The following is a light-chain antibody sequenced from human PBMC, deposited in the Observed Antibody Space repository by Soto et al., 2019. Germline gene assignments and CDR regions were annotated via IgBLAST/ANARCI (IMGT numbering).Light chain of an antibody. V-gene: IGLV2-14*01. J-gene: IGLJ1*01. Sequence: QSALTQPASVSGSPGQSITISCTGTSSDVGGHNYVSWYQLHPGKAPKLILYEVTNRPSGVSDRFSGSKSGNTASLTISGLQAEDEADYYCSSYTSSTAYVFGTGTKVTVL. CDR2: EVT. CDR3: SSYTSSTAYV. CDR1: SSDVGGHNY.